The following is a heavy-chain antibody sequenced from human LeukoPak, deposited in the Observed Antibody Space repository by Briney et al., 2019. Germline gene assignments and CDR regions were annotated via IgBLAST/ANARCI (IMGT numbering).Heavy chain of an antibody. CDR3: ARDAEAGSTPPVWFWNPSVGYFDY. J-gene: IGHJ4*02. CDR1: GYTFTGYY. V-gene: IGHV1-2*02. CDR2: INPNSGGT. D-gene: IGHD2-2*01. Sequence: ASVKVSCKASGYTFTGYYMHWVRQAPGQGLEWMGWINPNSGGTNYAQKFQGRVTMTRDTSISTAYMELSRLRSDDTAVYYCARDAEAGSTPPVWFWNPSVGYFDYWGQGTLVTVSS.